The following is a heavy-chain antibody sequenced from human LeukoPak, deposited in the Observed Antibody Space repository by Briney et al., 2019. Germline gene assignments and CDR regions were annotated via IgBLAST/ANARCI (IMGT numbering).Heavy chain of an antibody. CDR1: RFTFSSHD. D-gene: IGHD5-24*01. J-gene: IGHJ2*01. V-gene: IGHV3-30*03. CDR3: ARDLAVGRWPLWHFDL. CDR2: ISYDGTNK. Sequence: GRSLRLSCTVSRFTFSSHDIHWVRQAPGKGLEWVAVISYDGTNKYYADSVKGRFTISRDNSKNTLYLQMNSLRAEDTAVYFCARDLAVGRWPLWHFDLWGRGTLVTVSS.